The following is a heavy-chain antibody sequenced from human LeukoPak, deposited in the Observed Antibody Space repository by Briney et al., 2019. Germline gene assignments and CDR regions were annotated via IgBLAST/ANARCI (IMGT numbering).Heavy chain of an antibody. V-gene: IGHV3-53*01. CDR3: ARGGDAFDI. CDR1: GFTVSSNY. D-gene: IGHD2-15*01. J-gene: IGHJ3*02. Sequence: PGGSLRLSCAASGFTVSSNYMSWVRQAPGKGLEWVSAISGSGVSTYYADSVKGRFTISRDNPKNTLYLQMTSLRAEDTAVYYCARGGDAFDIWGQGTMVSVSS. CDR2: ISGSGVST.